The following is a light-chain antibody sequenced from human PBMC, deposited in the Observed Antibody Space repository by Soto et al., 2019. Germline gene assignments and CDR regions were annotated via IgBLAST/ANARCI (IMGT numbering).Light chain of an antibody. V-gene: IGKV3-15*01. CDR1: QSISSS. Sequence: EIVMTQSPATLSVSPGERATLSCRASQSISSSLAWYQQKPGQAPRLLIYGASTRATGIPARFSGSGSGTEFTLTISRLQSEDFAVYYCQKYNNWPRGTFGQGTKVDIK. CDR3: QKYNNWPRGT. J-gene: IGKJ1*01. CDR2: GAS.